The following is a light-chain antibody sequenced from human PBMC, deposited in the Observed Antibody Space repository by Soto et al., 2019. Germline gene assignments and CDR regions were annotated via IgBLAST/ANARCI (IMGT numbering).Light chain of an antibody. CDR2: DAS. V-gene: IGKV1-33*01. J-gene: IGKJ1*01. CDR3: QQYDHLPRT. CDR1: QEISNY. Sequence: DIQMIQSPSSLSASVGDRVTITCQASQEISNYLNWYQQKPGKAPKLLIYDASNLERGVPSRFSGRGSGTDFTFPISSLQPEDFATYDCQQYDHLPRTFGRGTKVEIK.